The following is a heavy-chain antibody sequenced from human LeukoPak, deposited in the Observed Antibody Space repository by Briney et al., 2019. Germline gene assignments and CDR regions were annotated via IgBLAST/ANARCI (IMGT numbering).Heavy chain of an antibody. CDR1: GDSISSGDDY. D-gene: IGHD3-22*01. V-gene: IGHV4-61*02. CDR2: SSSSGST. J-gene: IGHJ4*02. CDR3: ARPRRTSYYYDSSGYYDY. Sequence: SETLSLTCTVSGDSISSGDDYWSWIRQPAGKGLEWIGRSSSSGSTNYNPSLKSRVTISVDTSKNQFSLKLSSVTAADTAVYYCARPRRTSYYYDSSGYYDYWGQGTLVTVSS.